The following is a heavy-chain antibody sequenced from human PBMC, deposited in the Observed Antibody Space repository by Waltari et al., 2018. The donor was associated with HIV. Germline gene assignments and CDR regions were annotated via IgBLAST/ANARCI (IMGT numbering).Heavy chain of an antibody. J-gene: IGHJ4*01. CDR1: GFTLTDYA. CDR3: ARQGNTGTYFGGHR. CDR2: LWPDGNTR. Sequence: VVQPGKSLRLSCVTDGFTLTDYAMSWFRQTPGAGLQWVAILWPDGNTRFYAPFVRGRFSISRDNTKKTVFLQMRALRADDTGVYFCARQGNTGTYFGGHRWGRGT. V-gene: IGHV3-33*01. D-gene: IGHD3-10*01.